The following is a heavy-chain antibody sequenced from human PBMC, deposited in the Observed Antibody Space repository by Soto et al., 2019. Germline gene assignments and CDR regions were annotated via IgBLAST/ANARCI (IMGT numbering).Heavy chain of an antibody. J-gene: IGHJ4*02. CDR2: IYYSGST. V-gene: IGHV4-61*01. CDR3: ARDNWNDYFDY. D-gene: IGHD1-20*01. CDR1: GGSVSSGSYY. Sequence: QVQLQESGPGLVKPSETLSLTCTVSGGSVSSGSYYWSWIRQPPGKGLEWIGYIYYSGSTNYNPSLKRRVPISVDTSKDQFSLKLSSVTAADTAVYYCARDNWNDYFDYWGQGTLVTVSS.